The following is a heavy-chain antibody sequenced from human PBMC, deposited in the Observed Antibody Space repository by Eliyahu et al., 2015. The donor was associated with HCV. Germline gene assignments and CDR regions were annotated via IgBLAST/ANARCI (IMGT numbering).Heavy chain of an antibody. J-gene: IGHJ4*02. V-gene: IGHV4-38-2*02. Sequence: QVQLQESGPGLVKPSXTLSLTCAVSGYSXSSGYYWGWIRQPPGKGLEWIGSIHHSGSSYYNPSLKSRVTMSVDTSKNQISLKLSSVTAADTAVYYCARDLGGSYFSPPLDYWGQGTLVTVSS. CDR1: GYSXSSGYY. CDR3: ARDLGGSYFSPPLDY. D-gene: IGHD1-26*01. CDR2: IHHSGSS.